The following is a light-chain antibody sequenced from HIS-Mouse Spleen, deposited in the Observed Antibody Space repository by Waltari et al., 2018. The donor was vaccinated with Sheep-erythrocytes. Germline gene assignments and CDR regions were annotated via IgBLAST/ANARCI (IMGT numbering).Light chain of an antibody. V-gene: IGLV2-8*01. Sequence: QSALTQPPSASGSPGQSVTISCTGTSSDGGGYNHVSWYQQHPGKAPKPMIYDVSKRPSGVPDRFSGSKSGNTASLTISGLQAEDEADYYCCSYAGSYNHVFATGTKVTVL. CDR2: DVS. CDR3: CSYAGSYNHV. J-gene: IGLJ1*01. CDR1: SSDGGGYNH.